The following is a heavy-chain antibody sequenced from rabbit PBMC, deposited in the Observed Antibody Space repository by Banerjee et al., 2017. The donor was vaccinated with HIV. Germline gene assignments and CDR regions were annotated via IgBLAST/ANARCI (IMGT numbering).Heavy chain of an antibody. J-gene: IGHJ4*01. CDR2: INTDNGGA. CDR3: ARRGGLNDGFNL. CDR1: GFSFNNCG. D-gene: IGHD1-1*01. Sequence: QSLEESGGDLVKPGASLTLTCTASGFSFNNCGISWVRQAPGKGLEWIAYINTDNGGAYYASWAKGRFTISKTSSTTVTLQMTSLTAADTATYFCARRGGLNDGFNLWGPGTLVTVS. V-gene: IGHV1S40*01.